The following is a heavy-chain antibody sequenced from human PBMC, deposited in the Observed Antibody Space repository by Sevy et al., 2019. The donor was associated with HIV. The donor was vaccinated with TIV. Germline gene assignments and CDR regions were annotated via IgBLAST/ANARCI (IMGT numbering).Heavy chain of an antibody. CDR2: IYYSGST. J-gene: IGHJ5*02. V-gene: IGHV4-39*01. CDR3: ARHIYDYIWGSYRPNWFDP. CDR1: GGSISSSSYY. Sequence: SETLSLTCTVSGGSISSSSYYWGWIRQPPGKGLEWIGSIYYSGSTYYNPSLKSRVTISVDTSKNQFSLKLSSVTAADTAVYYCARHIYDYIWGSYRPNWFDPWGQGTLVTVSS. D-gene: IGHD3-16*02.